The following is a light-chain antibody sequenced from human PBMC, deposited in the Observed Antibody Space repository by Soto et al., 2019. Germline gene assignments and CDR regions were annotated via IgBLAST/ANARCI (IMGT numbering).Light chain of an antibody. V-gene: IGLV2-14*03. J-gene: IGLJ2*01. CDR1: SSDVGGYDF. CDR2: DVS. Sequence: QSALTQPASVSGSPGQSITISCTGTSSDVGGYDFVSWYQHHPGKAPKLIIYDVSNRPSGVSDRFSGSKSGNTAFLTISGLQAEDEGDYYCSSYTTSSTRVFGGGTKVTVL. CDR3: SSYTTSSTRV.